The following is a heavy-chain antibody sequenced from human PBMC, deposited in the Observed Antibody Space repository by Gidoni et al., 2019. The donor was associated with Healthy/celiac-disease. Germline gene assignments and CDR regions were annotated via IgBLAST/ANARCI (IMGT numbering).Heavy chain of an antibody. V-gene: IGHV4-59*01. J-gene: IGHJ5*02. D-gene: IGHD4-4*01. CDR1: GGSISSSY. CDR2: IYYSGST. Sequence: QVQLQESGPGLVKPSETLSLPCTVSGGSISSSYWSWIRQPPGKGLEWIGYIYYSGSTNYNPSLKSRVTISVDTSKNQFSLKLSSVTAADTAVYYCARVDDYSNWFDPWGQGTLVTVSS. CDR3: ARVDDYSNWFDP.